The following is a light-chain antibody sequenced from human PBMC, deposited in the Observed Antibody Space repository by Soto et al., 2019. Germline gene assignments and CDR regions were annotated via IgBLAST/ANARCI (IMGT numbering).Light chain of an antibody. CDR1: SSDVGGYNY. J-gene: IGLJ1*01. Sequence: QSSLTQPASVSGSPGQSITISCTGTSSDVGGYNYVSWYQQHPGKAPKLMIYDVSNRPSGVSNRFSGSKSGNTASLTISGFQAEDEADYYCSSYTSRSTLNYIFGTGTRVTVL. V-gene: IGLV2-14*01. CDR2: DVS. CDR3: SSYTSRSTLNYI.